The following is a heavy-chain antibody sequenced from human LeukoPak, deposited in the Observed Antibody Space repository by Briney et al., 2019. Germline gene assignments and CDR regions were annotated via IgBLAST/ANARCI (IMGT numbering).Heavy chain of an antibody. Sequence: GGSLRLSCAASGFTFSSYWMHWVRQAPGKGLVWVSRLNTDGGRTSYADSVKGRFTISRDNAKNMLYLQMNSLRAEDTAVYYCARESYCSGGSCYSGRAFDIWGQGTMVTVSS. J-gene: IGHJ3*02. CDR3: ARESYCSGGSCYSGRAFDI. CDR1: GFTFSSYW. D-gene: IGHD2-15*01. V-gene: IGHV3-74*01. CDR2: LNTDGGRT.